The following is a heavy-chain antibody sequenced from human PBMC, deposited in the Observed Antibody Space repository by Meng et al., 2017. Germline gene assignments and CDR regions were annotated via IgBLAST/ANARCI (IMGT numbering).Heavy chain of an antibody. CDR3: ARVPYYGSGSYQYNWFDP. D-gene: IGHD3-10*01. J-gene: IGHJ5*02. CDR2: IYYSGST. V-gene: IGHV4-39*07. CDR1: GGSISSSSYY. Sequence: LRQESGSGRVKPSETLSLTCTVSGGSISSSSYYWGWIRQPPGKGLEWIGSIYYSGSTYYNPSLKSRVTISVDTSKNQFSLKLSSVTAADTAVYYCARVPYYGSGSYQYNWFDPWGQGTLVTVSS.